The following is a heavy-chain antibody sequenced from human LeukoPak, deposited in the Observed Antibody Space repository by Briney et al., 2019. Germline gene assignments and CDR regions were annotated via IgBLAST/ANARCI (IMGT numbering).Heavy chain of an antibody. CDR3: ARGYCSGGSCSHVFDI. CDR2: FDPEDGET. D-gene: IGHD2-15*01. Sequence: ASVKVSCKVSGYTLTELSMHWVRQAPGKGLEWMGGFDPEDGETIYAQKFQGRVTMTEDTSTDTAYMELSSLRSEDTAIYYCARGYCSGGSCSHVFDIWGQGTMVTVSS. J-gene: IGHJ3*02. CDR1: GYTLTELS. V-gene: IGHV1-24*01.